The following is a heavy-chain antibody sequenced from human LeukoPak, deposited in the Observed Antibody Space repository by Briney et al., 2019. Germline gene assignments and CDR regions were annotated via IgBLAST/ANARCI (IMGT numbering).Heavy chain of an antibody. V-gene: IGHV4-59*12. J-gene: IGHJ5*02. CDR2: VFYSGGT. CDR3: ARDQDYYGSGSYGPDH. Sequence: SETLSLTCTVSGGSITGYYWSWIRQPPGKGLEWIGYVFYSGGTLYNPSVNSRVSISVDTSKTQFSLKLTSVTAADTAVYYCARDQDYYGSGSYGPDHWGQGILVTVSS. D-gene: IGHD3-10*01. CDR1: GGSITGYY.